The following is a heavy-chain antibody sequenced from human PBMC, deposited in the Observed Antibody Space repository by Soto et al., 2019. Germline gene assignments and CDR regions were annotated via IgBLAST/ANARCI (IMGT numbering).Heavy chain of an antibody. D-gene: IGHD1-1*01. CDR1: GLTVSGKKY. CDR3: ATGHDREHAYDV. CDR2: LYDVGGS. Sequence: DVQLVESGGGLMQPGESLRLSCAASGLTVSGKKYVAWVRQAPGKGLEWVSALYDVGGSFYSDSVKGRFTTSSDRSKRTVYVQMTDLRPADRAVYYCATGHDREHAYDVWGQGTTVTVSS. J-gene: IGHJ3*01. V-gene: IGHV3-53*01.